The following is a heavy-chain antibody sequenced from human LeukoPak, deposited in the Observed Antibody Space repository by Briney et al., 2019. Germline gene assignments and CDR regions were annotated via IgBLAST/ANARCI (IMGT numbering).Heavy chain of an antibody. CDR1: GYTFTGYY. CDR3: ASHYCSSTSCLQEPFDY. V-gene: IGHV1-2*02. CDR2: INPNSGGT. J-gene: IGHJ4*02. D-gene: IGHD2-2*01. Sequence: GASVKVSCKASGYTFTGYYMHWVRQAPGQGLEWMGWINPNSGGTNYAQKFQGRVTMTRATSISTAYMELSRLRSDDTAVYYCASHYCSSTSCLQEPFDYWGQGTLVTVSS.